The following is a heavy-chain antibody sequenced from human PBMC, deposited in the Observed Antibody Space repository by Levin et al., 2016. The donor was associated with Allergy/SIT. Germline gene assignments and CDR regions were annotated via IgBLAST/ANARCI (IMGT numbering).Heavy chain of an antibody. D-gene: IGHD2-8*02. J-gene: IGHJ5*02. Sequence: GESLKISCVASGFNFGNHAIHWVRQAPGKGLEWLTQIWISGNYKYYADFMKGRFIISRDTSKNTVFLQMNSLRPEDTAVYYCAKDYCPGSSCYLGWFDPRGQGARVTVSS. V-gene: IGHV3-30*02. CDR2: IWISGNYK. CDR3: AKDYCPGSSCYLGWFDP. CDR1: GFNFGNHA.